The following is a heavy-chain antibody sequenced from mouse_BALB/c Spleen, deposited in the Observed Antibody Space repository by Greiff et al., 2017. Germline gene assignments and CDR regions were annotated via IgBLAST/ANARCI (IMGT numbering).Heavy chain of an antibody. CDR1: GFTFSSYG. D-gene: IGHD2-1*01. Sequence: EVKVVESGGGLVQPGGSLKLSCAASGFTFSSYGMSWVRQTPDKRLELVATINSNGGSTYYPDSVKGRFTISRDNAKNTLYLQMSSLKSEDTAMYYCARVENYGNYPDAMDYWGQGTSVTVSS. CDR3: ARVENYGNYPDAMDY. V-gene: IGHV5-6-3*01. CDR2: INSNGGST. J-gene: IGHJ4*01.